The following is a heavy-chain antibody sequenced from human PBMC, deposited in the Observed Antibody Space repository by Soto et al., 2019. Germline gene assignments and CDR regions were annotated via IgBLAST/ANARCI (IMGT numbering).Heavy chain of an antibody. D-gene: IGHD2-21*01. CDR3: ATERGPTYYFDS. Sequence: PGGSLRLSCAASGFTVSSKYMSWVRQAPGKGLEWVSVIYSDGSTYYADSVKGRFTISRDNSKNTLYLQMNSLRAEDTAVYYCATERGPTYYFDSWGQGTLVTVSS. V-gene: IGHV3-53*01. J-gene: IGHJ4*02. CDR2: IYSDGST. CDR1: GFTVSSKY.